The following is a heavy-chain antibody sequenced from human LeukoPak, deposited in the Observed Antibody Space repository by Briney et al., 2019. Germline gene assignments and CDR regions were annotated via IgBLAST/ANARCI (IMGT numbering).Heavy chain of an antibody. CDR1: GGSISSGSYY. J-gene: IGHJ1*01. V-gene: IGHV4-61*02. Sequence: SQTLSLTCTVSGGSISSGSYYWSWIRQPAGKGLEWIGRIYTSGSTNYNPSLKSRVTISVDTSKNQFSLKLSSVTAADTAVYYCARAEAVAGTLYFQHWGQGTLVTVSS. CDR3: ARAEAVAGTLYFQH. CDR2: IYTSGST. D-gene: IGHD6-19*01.